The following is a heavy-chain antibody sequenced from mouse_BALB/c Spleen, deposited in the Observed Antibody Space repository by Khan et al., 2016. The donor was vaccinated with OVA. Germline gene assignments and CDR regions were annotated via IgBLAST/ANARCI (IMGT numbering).Heavy chain of an antibody. J-gene: IGHJ1*01. CDR2: ISTGDTYT. CDR1: GFTFSTYA. V-gene: IGHV5-9-3*01. CDR3: ARPPITTVVATSYWFFDV. D-gene: IGHD1-1*01. Sequence: EVELVESGGGLVKSGGSLKLSCAASGFTFSTYAMSWVRQTPEKRLEWVATISTGDTYTYYPDSVKGRFTISRDNAKNTLYLQMSSLRSEDTAMYYCARPPITTVVATSYWFFDVWGAETTVTVST.